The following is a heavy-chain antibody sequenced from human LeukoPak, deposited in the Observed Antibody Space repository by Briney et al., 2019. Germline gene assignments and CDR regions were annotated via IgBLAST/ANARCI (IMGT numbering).Heavy chain of an antibody. CDR1: GLSFSFYA. Sequence: GGSLRLSCAASGLSFSFYAMSWVRQAPGKGLEWVPAISGSGGSTYYADSVKGRFTISRDNSKNTLYLQMNSLRAEDTAVYYCAKTGVVITYFDYWGQGTLVTVSS. D-gene: IGHD3-22*01. J-gene: IGHJ4*02. CDR3: AKTGVVITYFDY. CDR2: ISGSGGST. V-gene: IGHV3-23*01.